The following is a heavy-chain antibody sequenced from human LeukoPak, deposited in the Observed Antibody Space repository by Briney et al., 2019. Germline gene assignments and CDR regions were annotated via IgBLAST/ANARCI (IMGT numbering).Heavy chain of an antibody. Sequence: SETLSLTCTVSGGSLSDYSWSWIRQPPGKGLEWFGYIYYSGSTNYNPSLKSRVTISVDTSKNQFSLKLSSVTAADTAVYYCARLSYSSSYFDYGGQGTLVTVS. J-gene: IGHJ4*02. V-gene: IGHV4-59*08. CDR3: ARLSYSSSYFDY. CDR1: GGSLSDYS. D-gene: IGHD6-6*01. CDR2: IYYSGST.